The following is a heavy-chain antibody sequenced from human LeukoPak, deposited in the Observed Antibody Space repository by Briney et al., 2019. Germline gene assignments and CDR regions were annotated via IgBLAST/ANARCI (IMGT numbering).Heavy chain of an antibody. CDR3: AKASAAGR. D-gene: IGHD6-13*01. Sequence: GGSLTLPCAASGFTFSSYAMRWVRQAPGKGLEWVSAISGSGGSTYYADSVKGRFTISRDNSKNTLYLQMNSLGAEDTAVYYCAKASAAGRWGQGTVVTVSS. J-gene: IGHJ4*02. V-gene: IGHV3-23*01. CDR1: GFTFSSYA. CDR2: ISGSGGST.